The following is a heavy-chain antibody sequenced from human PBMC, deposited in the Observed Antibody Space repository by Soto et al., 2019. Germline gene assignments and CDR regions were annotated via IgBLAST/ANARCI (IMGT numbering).Heavy chain of an antibody. Sequence: SVKVSCKASGGAFSSYAISWVRQAPGQGLEWMGGIIPIFGTANYAQKFQGRVTITADESTSTAYMELSSLRSEDTAVYYCARVDFWSTYASDYWGQGTLVTVSS. D-gene: IGHD3-3*01. CDR1: GGAFSSYA. CDR2: IIPIFGTA. CDR3: ARVDFWSTYASDY. J-gene: IGHJ4*02. V-gene: IGHV1-69*13.